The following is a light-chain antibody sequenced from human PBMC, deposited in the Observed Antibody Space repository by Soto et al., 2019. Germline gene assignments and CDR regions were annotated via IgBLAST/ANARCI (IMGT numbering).Light chain of an antibody. CDR3: QQSYSTPRIT. J-gene: IGKJ3*01. CDR2: VAS. CDR1: KRIGAI. V-gene: IGKV1-39*01. Sequence: DIQMTQSPSSLSASVGDRVTITCRAGKRIGAILNWYQQKPGKAPNPLIFVASSLQSGVPSRFSGSGSGTDVTLTISSLQPEDFATYYCQQSYSTPRITFGPGTKVDIK.